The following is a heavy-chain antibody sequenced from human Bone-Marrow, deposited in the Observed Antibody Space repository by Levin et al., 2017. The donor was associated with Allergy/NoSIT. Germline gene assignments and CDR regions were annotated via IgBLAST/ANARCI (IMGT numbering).Heavy chain of an antibody. Sequence: PGGSLRLSCAASGFGFSTHEMNWVRQAPGKGLEWISYINTSGGTIYYADSVKGRFTISRDNDKNSLYLQMNSLRGEDTAVYFCASGSPPGWFDSWGQGTLVTVSS. D-gene: IGHD3-10*01. CDR2: INTSGGTI. V-gene: IGHV3-48*03. CDR3: ASGSPPGWFDS. J-gene: IGHJ5*01. CDR1: GFGFSTHE.